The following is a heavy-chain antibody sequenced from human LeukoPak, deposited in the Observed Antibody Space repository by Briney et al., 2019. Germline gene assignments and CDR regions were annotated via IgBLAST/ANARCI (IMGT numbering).Heavy chain of an antibody. D-gene: IGHD1-1*01. V-gene: IGHV1-2*02. CDR2: INPNSSGT. CDR3: ARDLSTSSNWELDY. CDR1: GYTFSDYY. Sequence: ASVKVSCKASGYTFSDYYTHWVRQAPGQGLEWMGWINPNSSGTRYAQQFQGRVTMTRDTSIGTVYMELSTLRSDDTAVYYCARDLSTSSNWELDYWGQGTLVTVSS. J-gene: IGHJ4*02.